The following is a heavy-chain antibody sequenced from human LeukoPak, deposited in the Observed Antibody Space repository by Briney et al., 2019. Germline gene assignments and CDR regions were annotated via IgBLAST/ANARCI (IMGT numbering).Heavy chain of an antibody. CDR3: ASPPVEMATTTYYYYYYMDV. Sequence: ASVKVSCKASGYTFTSYAMNWVRQAPGQGLEWMGWINTNTGNPTYAQGFTGRFFFSLDTSVSTAYLQISSLKAEDTAVYYCASPPVEMATTTYYYYYYMDVWGKGTMVTVSS. CDR1: GYTFTSYA. D-gene: IGHD5-24*01. J-gene: IGHJ6*03. V-gene: IGHV7-4-1*02. CDR2: INTNTGNP.